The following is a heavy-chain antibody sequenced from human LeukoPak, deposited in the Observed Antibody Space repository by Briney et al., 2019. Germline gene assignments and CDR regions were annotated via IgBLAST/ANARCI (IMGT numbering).Heavy chain of an antibody. D-gene: IGHD5-12*01. V-gene: IGHV3-11*01. J-gene: IGHJ4*02. Sequence: PGGSLRLSCAASGFTFSDCYMSWIRQAPGKGLEWVSYISSSGSTIYYADSVKGRFTISRDNAKNSLYLQMNSLRAEDTAVYYCAREDPDGYNYFFDYWGQGTLVTVSS. CDR1: GFTFSDCY. CDR3: AREDPDGYNYFFDY. CDR2: ISSSGSTI.